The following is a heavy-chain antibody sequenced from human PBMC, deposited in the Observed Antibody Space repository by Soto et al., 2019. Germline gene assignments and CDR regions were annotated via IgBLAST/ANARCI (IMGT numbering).Heavy chain of an antibody. J-gene: IGHJ4*02. CDR3: ARGDEMTAVTIFEY. D-gene: IGHD4-17*01. CDR2: VIPVFNTS. V-gene: IGHV1-69*13. CDR1: GGAFGRYS. Sequence: SVKVSCKASGGAFGRYSVSWVRQAPGQGLEWIGGVIPVFNTSNYSLKFQGRVAIFADLSTSTVFMELRSLRSEDTALYYCARGDEMTAVTIFEYWGQGTL.